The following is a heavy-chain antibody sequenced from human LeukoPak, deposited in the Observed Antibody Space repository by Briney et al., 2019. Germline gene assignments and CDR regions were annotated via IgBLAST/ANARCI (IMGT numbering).Heavy chain of an antibody. CDR1: GGSISSSNW. J-gene: IGHJ6*02. CDR3: ARVDCSSTSCYAYYYYYGMDV. CDR2: IYHSGST. V-gene: IGHV4-4*02. Sequence: SETLSLTCAVSGGSISSSNWWSWVRQPPGKGLEWIGEIYHSGSTNYNPSLKSRVTISVDKSKNQFSLKLSSVTAADTAVYYCARVDCSSTSCYAYYYYYGMDVWGQGTTVTVS. D-gene: IGHD2-2*01.